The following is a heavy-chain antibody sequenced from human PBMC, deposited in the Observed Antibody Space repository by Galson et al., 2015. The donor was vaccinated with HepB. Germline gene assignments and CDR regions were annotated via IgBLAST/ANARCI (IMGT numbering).Heavy chain of an antibody. D-gene: IGHD5/OR15-5a*01. CDR1: GFTFSSYS. CDR3: ASMRDVYDSTFGMDV. CDR2: ISSSSSYI. Sequence: SLRLSCAASGFTFSSYSMNWVRQAPGKGLEWVSSISSSSSYIYYADSVKGRFTISRDNAKNSLYLQMNSLRAEDAAVYYCASMRDVYDSTFGMDVWGQGTTVTVSS. J-gene: IGHJ6*02. V-gene: IGHV3-21*01.